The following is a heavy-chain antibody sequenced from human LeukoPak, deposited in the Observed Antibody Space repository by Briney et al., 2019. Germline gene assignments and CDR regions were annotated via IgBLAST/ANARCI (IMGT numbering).Heavy chain of an antibody. V-gene: IGHV4-59*02. CDR3: ARQDYGDYPPGY. CDR1: GGSVSGYF. D-gene: IGHD4-17*01. J-gene: IGHJ4*02. Sequence: TSETLSLACTVSGGSVSGYFWNWIRRPPGKGLEWIGYIDYSGSSNYNPSLQSRVSISVDTSKNQVSLKLSSVTAADTAVYYCARQDYGDYPPGYWGQGTLVTVSS. CDR2: IDYSGSS.